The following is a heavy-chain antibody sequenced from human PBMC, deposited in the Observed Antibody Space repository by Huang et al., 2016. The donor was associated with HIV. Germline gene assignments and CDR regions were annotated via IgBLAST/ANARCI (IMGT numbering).Heavy chain of an antibody. CDR3: ARDFWAINYDSGGIDY. CDR2: ISYDGTYT. D-gene: IGHD3-22*01. Sequence: QVRLVESGGGVVQPGRSLRLSCAVSGFSLSTYGIHWVRPAPGKGLEWVAAISYDGTYTDYAGARGGRFTISSDSSKNTVFLQMNSLRGQDTAVYYCARDFWAINYDSGGIDYWGQGTLVTVSS. V-gene: IGHV3-30*03. CDR1: GFSLSTYG. J-gene: IGHJ4*02.